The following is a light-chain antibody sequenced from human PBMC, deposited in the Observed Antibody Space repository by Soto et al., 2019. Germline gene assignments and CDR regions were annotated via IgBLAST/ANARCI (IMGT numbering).Light chain of an antibody. CDR1: QSLSSW. Sequence: DIQINQSPSTVSAKVGDRVTITCRASQSLSSWLAWYQQKPGKVPKVLIYKTSSLESGVPSRFSGSGSGTEFTLTISSLQPDDFATYYCLQYNSYWTFGQGTIV. CDR2: KTS. J-gene: IGKJ1*01. CDR3: LQYNSYWT. V-gene: IGKV1-5*03.